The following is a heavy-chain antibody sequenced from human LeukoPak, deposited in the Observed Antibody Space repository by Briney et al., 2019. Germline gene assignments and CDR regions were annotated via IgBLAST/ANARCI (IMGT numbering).Heavy chain of an antibody. CDR3: AKGPYDLPFDYFDY. CDR1: GFTFSSYA. D-gene: IGHD5-12*01. V-gene: IGHV3-23*01. Sequence: GGSLRLSSAASGFTFSSYAMSWVRQAPGKGLECSSAISGSGGSTYYADFVKGRFTTHRDNTKNTLYLQMNSLRAEETAVYYCAKGPYDLPFDYFDYWGQGTLVTVSS. CDR2: ISGSGGST. J-gene: IGHJ4*02.